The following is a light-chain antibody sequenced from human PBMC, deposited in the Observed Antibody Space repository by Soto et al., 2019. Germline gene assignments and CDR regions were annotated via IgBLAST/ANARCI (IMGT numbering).Light chain of an antibody. CDR3: ATWDSNTYV. V-gene: IGLV4-60*02. J-gene: IGLJ1*01. CDR1: SGHSSYI. Sequence: QPVLTQSSSASASLGSSVSLTCTLSSGHSSYIIAWHQQQPGKAPRYLMKLEGSGSHNKGSGVPDRFSGSSSCADRYLTISNLQLEDEADYYCATWDSNTYVFGTGAKLTVL. CDR2: LEGSGSH.